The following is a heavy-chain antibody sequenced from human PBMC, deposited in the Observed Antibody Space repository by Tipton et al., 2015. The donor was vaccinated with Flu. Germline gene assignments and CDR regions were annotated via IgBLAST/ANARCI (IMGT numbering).Heavy chain of an antibody. V-gene: IGHV3-7*01. D-gene: IGHD3-22*01. Sequence: SLRLSCAASGFTFSSYWMSWVRQAPGKGLEWVANIKQDGSEKYYVDSVKGRFTISRDNAKNSLYLQMNSLRAEDTAVYYCARGRFYDSSVIDYWGQGTLVTVSS. CDR2: IKQDGSEK. J-gene: IGHJ4*02. CDR3: ARGRFYDSSVIDY. CDR1: GFTFSSYW.